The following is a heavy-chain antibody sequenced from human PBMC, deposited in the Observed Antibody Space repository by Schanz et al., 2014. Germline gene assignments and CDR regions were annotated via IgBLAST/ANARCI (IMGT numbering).Heavy chain of an antibody. CDR1: GFTFSSYA. CDR3: VKDLQRELLRDDHYYGMDV. J-gene: IGHJ6*02. CDR2: ISLDGSDK. V-gene: IGHV3-30*18. Sequence: QVQLVESGGGVVQPGRSLRLSCAASGFTFSSYAMHWVRQAPGKGLEWVSVISLDGSDKYYADSVKGRFTISRDNSKNTMYLQMNSLRAEDTAVYYCVKDLQRELLRDDHYYGMDVWGQGTTVTVSS. D-gene: IGHD1-26*01.